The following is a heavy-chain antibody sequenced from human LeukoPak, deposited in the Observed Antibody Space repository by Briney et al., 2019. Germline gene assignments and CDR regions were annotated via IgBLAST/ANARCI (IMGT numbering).Heavy chain of an antibody. CDR1: GFTFSSYS. D-gene: IGHD3-22*01. Sequence: GGSLRLSCAASGFTFSSYSMNWVRQAPGKGLEWVSSISSNNNHIYYADSVRGRFTISRDNAKNSLYLQMNSLRAEDTAVYYCARGQGDSSGYCLDYWGQGTPVTVSS. CDR2: ISSNNNHI. J-gene: IGHJ4*02. CDR3: ARGQGDSSGYCLDY. V-gene: IGHV3-21*01.